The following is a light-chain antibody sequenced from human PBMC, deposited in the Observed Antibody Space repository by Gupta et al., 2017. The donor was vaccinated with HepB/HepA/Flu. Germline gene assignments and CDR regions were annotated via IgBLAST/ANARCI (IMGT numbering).Light chain of an antibody. CDR3: QQYGTSPIT. CDR1: QSVSSSY. Sequence: EIVLTQSPGTLSLSPGERATLSCRASQSVSSSYLAWHQQKPGQAPRLLIYGASSRASGIPDRFSGSGSGTDFTLTISRLDPEDFAVYYCQQYGTSPITFGPGTKVDIK. V-gene: IGKV3-20*01. CDR2: GAS. J-gene: IGKJ3*01.